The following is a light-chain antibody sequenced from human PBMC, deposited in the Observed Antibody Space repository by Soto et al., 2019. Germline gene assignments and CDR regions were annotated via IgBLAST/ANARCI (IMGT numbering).Light chain of an antibody. Sequence: EIVLTQSPATLSLSPGERATLSCRASQSVSSFLAWYQQRPGQPPRLLIYDASTRATGIPTKFSGSGSGTDFTLTINSLEPEDFAVYYCQQRSNWPPTFGGGTKVEIK. CDR1: QSVSSF. CDR3: QQRSNWPPT. CDR2: DAS. J-gene: IGKJ4*01. V-gene: IGKV3-11*01.